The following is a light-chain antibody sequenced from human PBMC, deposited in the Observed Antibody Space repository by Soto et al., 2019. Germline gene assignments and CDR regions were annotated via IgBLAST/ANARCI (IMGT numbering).Light chain of an antibody. V-gene: IGKV1-5*03. CDR1: QTSNW. Sequence: DIQMTQSPSTLSASVGDRVTITCRASQTSNWLAWYQQKPGKAPKLLIYKASSLESGVPSRFSGSGSGTAFTLTISSLQPDDFATYYCQHYINYSPRTVGQGPKVEIK. J-gene: IGKJ1*01. CDR2: KAS. CDR3: QHYINYSPRT.